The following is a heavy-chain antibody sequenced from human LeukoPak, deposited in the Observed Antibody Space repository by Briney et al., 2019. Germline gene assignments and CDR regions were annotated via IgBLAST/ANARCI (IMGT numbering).Heavy chain of an antibody. CDR1: GFTFSSYA. CDR2: ISGSGGST. J-gene: IGHJ4*02. Sequence: GGSLRLSCAASGFTFSSYAMSWVRQAPGMGLEWVSAISGSGGSTYYADSVKGRFTISRDNSKNTLYLQMNSLRAEDTAVYYCAKDAYSGSYLATFDYWGQGTLVTVSS. CDR3: AKDAYSGSYLATFDY. D-gene: IGHD1-26*01. V-gene: IGHV3-23*01.